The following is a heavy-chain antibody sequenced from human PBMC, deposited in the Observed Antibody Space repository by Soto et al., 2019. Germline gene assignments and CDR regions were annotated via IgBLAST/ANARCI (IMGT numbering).Heavy chain of an antibody. J-gene: IGHJ6*03. D-gene: IGHD2-2*01. Sequence: PGGSLRLSCAASGFTFSSYSMNWVRQAPGTGLEWVSYISSSSSTIYYADSVKGRFTISRDNAKNSLYLQMNSLRAEDTAVYYCARARVPAAMRVYYYYMDVWGKGTTVTVSS. V-gene: IGHV3-48*01. CDR3: ARARVPAAMRVYYYYMDV. CDR2: ISSSSSTI. CDR1: GFTFSSYS.